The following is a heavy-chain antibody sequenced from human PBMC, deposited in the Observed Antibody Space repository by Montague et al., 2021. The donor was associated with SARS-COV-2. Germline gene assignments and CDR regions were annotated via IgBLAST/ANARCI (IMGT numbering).Heavy chain of an antibody. CDR1: GGSFSGYY. D-gene: IGHD2-2*02. V-gene: IGHV4-34*01. J-gene: IGHJ6*03. Sequence: ETLSLTCAVYGGSFSGYYWNWIRQPPGRGLEWIGEINHSGSAKYNPSLKRRVTISVDTSKNQFSLKLNSVTAADTAVYYCARLGEGVVPAPILGVGPYYSYFYMDVWGKGATVTVSS. CDR3: ARLGEGVVPAPILGVGPYYSYFYMDV. CDR2: INHSGSA.